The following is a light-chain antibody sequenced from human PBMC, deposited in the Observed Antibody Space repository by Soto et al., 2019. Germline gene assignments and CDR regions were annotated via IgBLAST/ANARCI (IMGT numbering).Light chain of an antibody. J-gene: IGLJ1*01. CDR3: SSHAGRNSAFV. Sequence: QSALTQPPSASGSPGQSVSISCTGTSGDVGGYNYVTWYQQHPGKAPKVIISEVTKRPSGVPDRFSGCKSGNTASLTVTGLQAEDEADYYCSSHAGRNSAFVFGTGTKLTVL. CDR1: SGDVGGYNY. CDR2: EVT. V-gene: IGLV2-8*01.